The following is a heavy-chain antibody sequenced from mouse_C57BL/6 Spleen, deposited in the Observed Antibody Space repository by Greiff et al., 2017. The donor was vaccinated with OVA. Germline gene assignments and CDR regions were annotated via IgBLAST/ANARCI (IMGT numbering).Heavy chain of an antibody. D-gene: IGHD1-1*01. CDR3: ARARTTVPDY. CDR2: ISYDGSN. J-gene: IGHJ2*01. CDR1: GYSITSGYY. V-gene: IGHV3-6*01. Sequence: EVKLQESGPGLVKPSQSLSLTCSVTGYSITSGYYWNWIRQFPGNKLEWMGYISYDGSNNYNPSLKNRISITRATSKNQFFLKLTSVTTDDTATYYCARARTTVPDYWGQGTTLTVSS.